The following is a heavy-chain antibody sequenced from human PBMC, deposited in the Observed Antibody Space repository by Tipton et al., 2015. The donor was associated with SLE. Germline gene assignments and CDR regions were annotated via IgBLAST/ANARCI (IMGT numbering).Heavy chain of an antibody. D-gene: IGHD3-10*01. Sequence: RSLRLSCAASGFTFSNYRIHWVRQAPGKGLEWVAVIWHDGSNKYYTDSVKGRFTISRDNSKNTLYLQMNSLRIEDTAVYSCARDRGGSGKWFDYWGRGTLVTVSS. J-gene: IGHJ4*02. CDR1: GFTFSNYR. CDR2: IWHDGSNK. V-gene: IGHV3-33*01. CDR3: ARDRGGSGKWFDY.